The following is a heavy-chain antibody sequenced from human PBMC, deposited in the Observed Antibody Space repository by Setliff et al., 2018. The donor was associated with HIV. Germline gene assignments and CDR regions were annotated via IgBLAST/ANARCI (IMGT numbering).Heavy chain of an antibody. CDR3: ARGRKKTLAVSGTRYFDF. CDR2: ITHSGST. J-gene: IGHJ4*02. Sequence: SETLSLTCAVYGGSFTDFYRTFIRQSPGKGLEWIGEITHSGSTTYDPSLKSRITVSVDTSKNQFSLKLTSVTAADMGVYYCARGRKKTLAVSGTRYFDFWGQGTLVTVSS. V-gene: IGHV4-34*01. D-gene: IGHD6-19*01. CDR1: GGSFTDFY.